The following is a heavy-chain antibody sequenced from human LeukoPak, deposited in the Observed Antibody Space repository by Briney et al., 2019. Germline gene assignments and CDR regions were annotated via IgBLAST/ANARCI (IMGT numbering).Heavy chain of an antibody. CDR1: GGSLSGYY. V-gene: IGHV4-34*01. Sequence: SETLSLTCAVYGGSLSGYYWSWIRQPPGKGLERIGEINHSGSTKYNPSLKSRVTISVDTSKNQFSLKLSSVTAADTAVYYCARDIVVVVAATRGRGVYYFDYWGQGTLVTVSS. D-gene: IGHD2-15*01. CDR3: ARDIVVVVAATRGRGVYYFDY. J-gene: IGHJ4*02. CDR2: INHSGST.